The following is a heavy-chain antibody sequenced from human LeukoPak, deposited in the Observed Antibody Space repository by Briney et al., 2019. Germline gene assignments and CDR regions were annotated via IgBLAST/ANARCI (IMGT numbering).Heavy chain of an antibody. CDR1: GYTFTGYY. CDR3: ARDYCSSTSCYRPLNYYYYYYMDV. CDR2: INPNSGGT. J-gene: IGHJ6*03. D-gene: IGHD2-2*01. Sequence: GASVKVSCMASGYTFTGYYMHWVRQAPGQGLEWMGWINPNSGGTNYAQKFQGRVTMTRDTSISTAYMELSRLRSDDTAVYYCARDYCSSTSCYRPLNYYYYYYMDVWGKGTTVTVSS. V-gene: IGHV1-2*02.